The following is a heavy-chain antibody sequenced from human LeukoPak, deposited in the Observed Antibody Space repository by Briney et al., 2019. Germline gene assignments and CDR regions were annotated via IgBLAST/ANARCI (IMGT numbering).Heavy chain of an antibody. Sequence: GRSLRLSCAASGFTFSSYAMHWVRQAPGKGLEWVAVISYDGSNKYYADSVKGRFTISRDNSKNTLYLQMNSLRAEDTAVYYCARSPNSSGWYLDYWGQGTLVTVSS. J-gene: IGHJ4*02. CDR1: GFTFSSYA. D-gene: IGHD6-19*01. CDR2: ISYDGSNK. CDR3: ARSPNSSGWYLDY. V-gene: IGHV3-30-3*01.